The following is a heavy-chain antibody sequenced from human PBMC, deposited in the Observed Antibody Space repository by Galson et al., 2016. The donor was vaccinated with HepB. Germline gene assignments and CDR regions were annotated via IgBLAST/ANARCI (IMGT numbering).Heavy chain of an antibody. D-gene: IGHD6-19*01. CDR2: ISATGGRT. CDR1: GFIFNNYA. CDR3: AKGWKQWLVSFGYRGNDAFDI. Sequence: SLRLSCAASGFIFNNYAMSWVRQAPGKGLEWVSVISATGGRTDYADSVKGRFTISRDNSKNTVSLQMNSLKTEDTAVYYCAKGWKQWLVSFGYRGNDAFDIWGQGTMVTVSS. J-gene: IGHJ3*02. V-gene: IGHV3-23*01.